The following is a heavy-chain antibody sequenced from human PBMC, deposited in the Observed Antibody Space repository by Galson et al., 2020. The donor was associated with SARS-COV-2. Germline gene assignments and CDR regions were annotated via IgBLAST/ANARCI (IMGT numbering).Heavy chain of an antibody. J-gene: IGHJ4*02. Sequence: ASVKVSCKASGYTFTSYGISWVRQAPGQGLEWMGWISAYNGNTNYAQKLQGRVTMTTDTSTSTAYMELRSLRSDDTAVYYCARDNLWFGELLYPFDYWGQGTLVTVSS. D-gene: IGHD3-10*01. CDR3: ARDNLWFGELLYPFDY. CDR2: ISAYNGNT. CDR1: GYTFTSYG. V-gene: IGHV1-18*01.